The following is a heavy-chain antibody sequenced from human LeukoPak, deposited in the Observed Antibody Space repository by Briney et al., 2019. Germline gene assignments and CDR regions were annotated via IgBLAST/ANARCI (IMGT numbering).Heavy chain of an antibody. Sequence: GGSLRLSCAASGFTFSRYIMNWVRQAPGKGLEWVSYISSSSSTIYYADSVKGRFTISRDNAKNSLYLQMNSLRAEDTAVYYCARDSGVGSFGAFDIWGQGTMVTVSS. J-gene: IGHJ3*02. CDR2: ISSSSSTI. CDR3: ARDSGVGSFGAFDI. V-gene: IGHV3-48*01. D-gene: IGHD1-26*01. CDR1: GFTFSRYI.